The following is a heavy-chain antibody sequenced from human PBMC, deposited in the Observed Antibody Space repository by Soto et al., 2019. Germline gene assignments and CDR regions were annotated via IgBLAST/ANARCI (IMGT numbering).Heavy chain of an antibody. CDR2: IKEDGSEK. D-gene: IGHD3-16*02. CDR1: GFILRNYW. J-gene: IGHJ5*02. Sequence: GGSLRLSCADSGFILRNYWMSWVRQAPGMGLQWVASIKEDGSEKYYVDPVKGRFTISRENAKNSLYLQMNSLRAEDTAVYYCARYRSLDPCGQGLLVTVYS. CDR3: ARYRSLDP. V-gene: IGHV3-7*03.